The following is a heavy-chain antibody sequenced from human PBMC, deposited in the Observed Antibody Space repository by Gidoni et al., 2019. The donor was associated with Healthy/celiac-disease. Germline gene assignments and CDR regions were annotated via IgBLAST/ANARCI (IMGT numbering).Heavy chain of an antibody. J-gene: IGHJ5*02. V-gene: IGHV3-7*01. D-gene: IGHD2-21*02. CDR3: ARERGGAYCGGDCYSALFS. Sequence: EVQLVESGGGLVQPGGSLRLSCAASGFTFSSYWMSWVRQAPGKGLEWVANIKQDGSEKYYVDSVKGRFTISRDNAKNSLYLQMNSLRAEDTAVYYCARERGGAYCGGDCYSALFSWGQGTLVTVSS. CDR1: GFTFSSYW. CDR2: IKQDGSEK.